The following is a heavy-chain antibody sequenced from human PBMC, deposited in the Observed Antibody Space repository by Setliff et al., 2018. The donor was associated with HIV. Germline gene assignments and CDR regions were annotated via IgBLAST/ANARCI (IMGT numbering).Heavy chain of an antibody. V-gene: IGHV4-31*03. D-gene: IGHD3-16*01. CDR2: IYYSGST. Sequence: SETLSLTCTVSGGSISSGGYYWSWIRQLPGKGLEWIGYIYYSGSTYYNPSLKSRVTISVDTSKNQFSLKLNSVTAADTAVYSCARGTKFVWGRWFDPWGQGTLVTVSS. J-gene: IGHJ5*02. CDR3: ARGTKFVWGRWFDP. CDR1: GGSISSGGYY.